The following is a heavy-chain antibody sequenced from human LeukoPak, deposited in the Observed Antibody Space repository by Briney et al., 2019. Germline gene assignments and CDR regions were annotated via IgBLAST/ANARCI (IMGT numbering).Heavy chain of an antibody. CDR3: AKAVAADDYFDY. D-gene: IGHD6-13*01. V-gene: IGHV3-23*01. CDR2: ISGSGGST. CDR1: GFTFSSYA. J-gene: IGHJ4*02. Sequence: GGSLRLSCAGSGFTFSSYAMSWVRQAPGKGLEWVSAISGSGGSTYYADSVKGRFTISRDNSKNTLYLQMNSLRAEDTAVYYCAKAVAADDYFDYWGQGTLVTVSS.